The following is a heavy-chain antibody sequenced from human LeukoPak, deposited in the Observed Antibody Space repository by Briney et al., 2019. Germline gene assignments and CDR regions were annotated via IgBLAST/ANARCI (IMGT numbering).Heavy chain of an antibody. CDR2: IRNKANSYTT. V-gene: IGHV3-72*01. D-gene: IGHD2-15*01. J-gene: IGHJ6*02. CDR3: ARESKLGAAPTGGYYYYGMDV. CDR1: GFTFSDYY. Sequence: GGSLRLSCAASGFTFSDYYMDWVRQAPGMGLEWVGRIRNKANSYTTEYAASVSGRFTISRDDSKDSLCLQMNSLKTEDTAVYYCARESKLGAAPTGGYYYYGMDVWGQGTTVAVSS.